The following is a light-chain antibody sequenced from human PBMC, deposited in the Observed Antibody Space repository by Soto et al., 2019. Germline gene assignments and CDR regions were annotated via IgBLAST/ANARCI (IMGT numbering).Light chain of an antibody. J-gene: IGKJ1*01. Sequence: EIVLTQSPGTLSLSPGERATLSCRASQSFNSIYLAWYQQKPGQAPRLLIYGASSRATGIPDRFSGSGSGTDFTLTISRLEPDDFAVYYCHQYDSWMFGTATKVDIK. CDR3: HQYDSWM. V-gene: IGKV3-20*01. CDR2: GAS. CDR1: QSFNSIY.